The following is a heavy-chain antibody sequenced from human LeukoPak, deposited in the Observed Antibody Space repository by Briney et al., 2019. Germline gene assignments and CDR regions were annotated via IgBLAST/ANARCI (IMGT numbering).Heavy chain of an antibody. D-gene: IGHD3-22*01. CDR2: INSGSGTNI. J-gene: IGHJ4*02. CDR3: ARDKDYSESGGHGDWGYYFDY. V-gene: IGHV3-48*03. CDR1: GFSLSSYE. Sequence: PGESLRLSCAASGFSLSSYEMIWVRQAPGKGLEWISYINSGSGTNIFYADSVKGRFTISRDNAKNSLYLQMNTLRAEDTAVYYCARDKDYSESGGHGDWGYYFDYWGQGALVTVSS.